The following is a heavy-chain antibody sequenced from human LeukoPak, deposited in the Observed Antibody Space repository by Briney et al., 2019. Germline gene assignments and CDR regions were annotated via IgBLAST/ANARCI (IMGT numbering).Heavy chain of an antibody. CDR1: GFTFSSYA. CDR2: ISGSGGST. D-gene: IGHD2-2*01. CDR3: AKDYRYCSSTSCLNYFDY. J-gene: IGHJ4*02. V-gene: IGHV3-23*01. Sequence: GGSLRLSCAASGFTFSSYAMSWVRQAPGKGLEWVSAISGSGGSTYYADSVKGRFTISRDNSKNTPYLQMNSLRAEDTAVYYCAKDYRYCSSTSCLNYFDYWGQGTLVTVSS.